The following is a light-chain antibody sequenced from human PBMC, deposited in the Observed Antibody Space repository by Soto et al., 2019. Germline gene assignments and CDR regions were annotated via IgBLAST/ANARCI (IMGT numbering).Light chain of an antibody. V-gene: IGKV3-15*01. J-gene: IGKJ1*01. CDR3: KQYNNWPRT. CDR1: QSVSSN. CDR2: GAS. Sequence: DIVMTQSPATLSVSPGERATLSCRASQSVSSNLAWYQQKPGQAPRLLIYGASTRATGIPARFSGSGSGTEFTLTFSSLQSEDFAVYYCKQYNNWPRTFGQGAKVDIK.